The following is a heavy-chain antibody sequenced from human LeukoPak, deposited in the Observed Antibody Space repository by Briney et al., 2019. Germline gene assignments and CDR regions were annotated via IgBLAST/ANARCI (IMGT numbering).Heavy chain of an antibody. CDR2: ISWNSGIV. CDR1: GFTFDDYA. CDR3: AXAXTSXVAGDAEYFQH. Sequence: GGSLRLSCAASGFTFDDYAMHWVRQAPGKGLEWVSGISWNSGIVAYADSVKGRFTISRDNAKNSLYLQMSSLRAEDTALYYCAXAXTSXVAGDAEYFQHWGQGTLVTVSS. J-gene: IGHJ1*01. V-gene: IGHV3-9*01. D-gene: IGHD6-19*01.